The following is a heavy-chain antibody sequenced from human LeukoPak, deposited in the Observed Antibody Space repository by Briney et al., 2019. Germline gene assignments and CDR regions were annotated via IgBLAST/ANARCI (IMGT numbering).Heavy chain of an antibody. CDR3: ARDLSSTSNWELDY. Sequence: ASVKVSCKASGYIFTGYFIHWVRQAPGQGLEWMGRINPNSGDTYYPQTFQGRVTMTRGTSINTAYMELGRLRSDDTAVYYCARDLSSTSNWELDYWGQGALVTVSS. CDR2: INPNSGDT. J-gene: IGHJ4*02. V-gene: IGHV1-2*06. D-gene: IGHD7-27*01. CDR1: GYIFTGYF.